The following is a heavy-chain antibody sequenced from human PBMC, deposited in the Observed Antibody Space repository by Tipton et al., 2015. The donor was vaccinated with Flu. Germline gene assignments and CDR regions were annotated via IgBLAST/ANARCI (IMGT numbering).Heavy chain of an antibody. CDR3: ARDRGATAMVMTYYYYGMEA. CDR2: IYYSGGT. V-gene: IGHV4-39*07. Sequence: TLSLTCTVSGGSISSSSYYWGWIRQPPGKGLEWIGSIYYSGGTYYNPSLKSRVTISVDTSKNQFSLKLSSVTAADTAVYYCARDRGATAMVMTYYYYGMEAWGQGTTVTVSS. D-gene: IGHD5-18*01. J-gene: IGHJ6*02. CDR1: GGSISSSSYY.